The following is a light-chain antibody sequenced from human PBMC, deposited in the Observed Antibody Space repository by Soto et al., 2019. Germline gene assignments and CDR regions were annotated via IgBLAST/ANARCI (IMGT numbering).Light chain of an antibody. CDR3: QVWDSGSDYPV. J-gene: IGLJ2*01. CDR2: YDK. Sequence: SYELTQSPSMSVAPGETATITCGGSGIGRKNVHWYQQKPGQAPVLLIYYDKDRPSGIPERFSGSNSGNTATLSISEVEAGDEADYYWQVWDSGSDYPVFGGGTQLTVL. CDR1: GIGRKN. V-gene: IGLV3-21*04.